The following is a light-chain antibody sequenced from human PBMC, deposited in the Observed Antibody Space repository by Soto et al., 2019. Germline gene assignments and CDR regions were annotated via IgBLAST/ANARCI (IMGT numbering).Light chain of an antibody. CDR2: SGS. CDR1: QGVSSSY. V-gene: IGKV3-20*01. CDR3: QQYGSSPT. Sequence: EIVLTQSPGTLSLSPGDRATLSCRASQGVSSSYLAWYQQRPGQAPRLLIYSGSSRATGIPERFSGSGSETDFTLTINRLEPEDFAVYYCQQYGSSPTFGQGTKVEVK. J-gene: IGKJ1*01.